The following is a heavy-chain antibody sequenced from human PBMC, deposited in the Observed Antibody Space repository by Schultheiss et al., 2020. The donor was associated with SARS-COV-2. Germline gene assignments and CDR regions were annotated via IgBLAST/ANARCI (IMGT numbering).Heavy chain of an antibody. J-gene: IGHJ5*02. D-gene: IGHD1-20*01. CDR3: ARGNWPASNWFDP. V-gene: IGHV4-59*12. Sequence: GSLRLSCAASGFTFDDYAMHWVRQAPGKGLEWIGYIYYSGSTNYNPSLKSRVTISVDTSKNQFSLKLSSVTAADTAVYYCARGNWPASNWFDPWGQGTLVTVSS. CDR2: IYYSGST. CDR1: GFTFDDYA.